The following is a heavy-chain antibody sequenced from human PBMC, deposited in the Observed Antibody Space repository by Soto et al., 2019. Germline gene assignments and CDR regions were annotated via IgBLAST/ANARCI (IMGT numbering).Heavy chain of an antibody. J-gene: IGHJ4*02. D-gene: IGHD3-3*01. CDR1: GFTFSSYA. CDR3: AKDLPYYDFWSGFQARIDY. CDR2: ISGSGGST. V-gene: IGHV3-23*01. Sequence: PGGSLRLSCAASGFTFSSYAMSWVRQAPGKGLEWVSAISGSGGSTYYADSVKGRFTISRDNSKNTLYLQMNSLRAEDTAVYYCAKDLPYYDFWSGFQARIDYWGQGTLVTVSS.